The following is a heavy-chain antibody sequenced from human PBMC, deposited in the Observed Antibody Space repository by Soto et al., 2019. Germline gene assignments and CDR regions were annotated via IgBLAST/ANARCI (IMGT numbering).Heavy chain of an antibody. V-gene: IGHV3-48*02. J-gene: IGHJ5*02. Sequence: EVHLVESGGGLVQPGGSLRLSCAASGFTFSSHSMNWVRQAPGKGLEWVSYIISSSSTIYYADSVKGRFTISRDNAKNSLYLQMNSLRDEATAVYYCARETLTQTGFDPWGQGTMVTVYS. CDR1: GFTFSSHS. CDR2: IISSSSTI. CDR3: ARETLTQTGFDP. D-gene: IGHD1-1*01.